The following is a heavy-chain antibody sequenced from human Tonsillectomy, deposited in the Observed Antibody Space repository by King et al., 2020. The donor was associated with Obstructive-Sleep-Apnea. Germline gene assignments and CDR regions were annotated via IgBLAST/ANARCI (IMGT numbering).Heavy chain of an antibody. Sequence: VQLQQWGAGLLKPSETLSLTCAVYGGSFTGYYWTWIRQPPGKGLEWIGEINHSGSTNYNPSLKSRVTISMDTSKNQFSLKLTSVTAAVTAVYYCASEILWFGELFSRRGGMDVWGQGTTVTVSS. CDR3: ASEILWFGELFSRRGGMDV. CDR2: INHSGST. CDR1: GGSFTGYY. V-gene: IGHV4-34*01. D-gene: IGHD3-10*01. J-gene: IGHJ6*02.